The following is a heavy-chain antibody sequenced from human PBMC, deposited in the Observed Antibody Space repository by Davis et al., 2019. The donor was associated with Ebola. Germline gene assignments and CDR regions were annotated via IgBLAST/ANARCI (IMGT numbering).Heavy chain of an antibody. CDR1: GGSISSYY. Sequence: PSETLSLTCTVSGGSISSYYWSWIRQPPGKGLEWIGYIYYSGSTNYNPSLKSRVTISVDTSKNQFSLKLSSVTAADTAVYYCARAGSYRPYYFDDWGQGTLVTVSS. D-gene: IGHD3-16*02. V-gene: IGHV4-59*08. CDR3: ARAGSYRPYYFDD. CDR2: IYYSGST. J-gene: IGHJ4*02.